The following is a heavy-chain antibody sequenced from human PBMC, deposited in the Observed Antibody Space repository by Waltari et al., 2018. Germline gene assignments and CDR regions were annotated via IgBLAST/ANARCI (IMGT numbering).Heavy chain of an antibody. CDR2: FDPEYGKA. CDR3: TRDRVGYCSGGTCYSRWFDP. D-gene: IGHD2-15*01. Sequence: QVQLVQSGAEVKKPGASVKVSCRVSGYSLTESALHWVRQAPGKGLEWLGGFDPEYGKAVDAQEFQGRVTMTEETSKDTAYMELSSLTYEDTAVYYCTRDRVGYCSGGTCYSRWFDPWGQGTLVTVSS. CDR1: GYSLTESA. V-gene: IGHV1-24*01. J-gene: IGHJ5*02.